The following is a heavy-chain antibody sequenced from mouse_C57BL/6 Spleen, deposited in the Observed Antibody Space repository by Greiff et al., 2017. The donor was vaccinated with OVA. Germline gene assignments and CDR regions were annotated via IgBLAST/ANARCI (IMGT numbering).Heavy chain of an antibody. Sequence: QVQLKESGAELVRPGASVTLSCKASGYTFTDYEMHWVKQTPVHGLEWIGAIDPETGGTAYNQKFKGKAILTADKSSSTAYMELRSLTSEDSAVYYCTRSNWAFDYWGQGTTLTVSS. D-gene: IGHD4-1*02. V-gene: IGHV1-15*01. J-gene: IGHJ2*01. CDR2: IDPETGGT. CDR1: GYTFTDYE. CDR3: TRSNWAFDY.